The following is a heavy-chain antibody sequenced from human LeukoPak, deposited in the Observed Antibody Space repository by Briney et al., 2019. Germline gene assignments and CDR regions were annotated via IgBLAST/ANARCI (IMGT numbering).Heavy chain of an antibody. V-gene: IGHV3-23*01. CDR3: AYYDSSGYYYGRLRY. CDR1: GFTFTDHA. D-gene: IGHD3-22*01. CDR2: IHAGGGST. Sequence: GGSLRLSCAASGFTFTDHAMSWVRQTPDKGLERVSSIHAGGGSTLYADSMKGRFTVSRDNSKNTLFLQMNSLRADDTGLYFCAYYDSSGYYYGRLRYWGQGTPVTVSS. J-gene: IGHJ4*02.